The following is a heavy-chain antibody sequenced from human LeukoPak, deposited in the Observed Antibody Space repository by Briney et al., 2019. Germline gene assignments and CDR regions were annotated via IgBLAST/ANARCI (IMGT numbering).Heavy chain of an antibody. Sequence: AGGSLRLSCAASGFTFSDYYMSWIRQAPGKGLEWVSYISSSGSTIYYADSVKGRFTISRDNAKNSLYLQMNSLRAEDTAVYYCARDTAITMVRGKPSAFDYWGQGTLVTVSS. CDR3: ARDTAITMVRGKPSAFDY. CDR2: ISSSGSTI. V-gene: IGHV3-11*01. D-gene: IGHD3-10*01. CDR1: GFTFSDYY. J-gene: IGHJ4*02.